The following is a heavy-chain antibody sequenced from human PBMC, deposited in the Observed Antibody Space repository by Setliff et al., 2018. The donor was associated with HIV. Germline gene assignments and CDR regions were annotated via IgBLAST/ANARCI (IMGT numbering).Heavy chain of an antibody. CDR1: GYTFSSYG. Sequence: ASVKVSCKASGYTFSSYGISWVRQAPGQGLEWMGWVSVYNGKTDYAQKFQGRVTITTDESRTTSYMELSSLRFEDTAVYFCARVAHSSSYHYYGMDVWGQGTTVTVSS. CDR3: ARVAHSSSYHYYGMDV. CDR2: VSVYNGKT. J-gene: IGHJ6*02. D-gene: IGHD6-19*01. V-gene: IGHV1-18*01.